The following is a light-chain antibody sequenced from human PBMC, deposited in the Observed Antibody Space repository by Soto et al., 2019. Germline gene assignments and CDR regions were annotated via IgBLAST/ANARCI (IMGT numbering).Light chain of an antibody. Sequence: QSVLTQPPSVSGSPGQSVTISCTGTSSDVGSYNRVSWYQQPPGTAPKVMIYDVSNRPSGVPDRFSGSKSGNTASLTISRLQAEDESDYYCSSYTSSSTYVFGTGTKVTVL. J-gene: IGLJ1*01. CDR3: SSYTSSSTYV. CDR1: SSDVGSYNR. CDR2: DVS. V-gene: IGLV2-18*02.